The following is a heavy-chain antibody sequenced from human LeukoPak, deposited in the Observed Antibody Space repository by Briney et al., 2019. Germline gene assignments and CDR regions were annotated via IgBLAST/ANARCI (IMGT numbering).Heavy chain of an antibody. CDR1: GGTFRSYA. D-gene: IGHD5-12*01. CDR2: IIPIFGTA. CDR3: ASGGGYSGYDWFDY. V-gene: IGHV1-69*01. J-gene: IGHJ4*02. Sequence: SVKVSCKASGGTFRSYAISWVRQAPGQGLEWMGGIIPIFGTANYAQKFQGRVTITADESTSTAYMELSSLRSEDTAVYYCASGGGYSGYDWFDYWGQGTLVTVSS.